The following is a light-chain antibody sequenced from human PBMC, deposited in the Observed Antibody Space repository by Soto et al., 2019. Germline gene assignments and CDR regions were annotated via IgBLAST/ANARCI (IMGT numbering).Light chain of an antibody. V-gene: IGLV2-14*01. J-gene: IGLJ3*02. Sequence: QSVLTQPAAVSGSPGQSITISCTGTSSDVGNYDYVSWYQQYPGKVPKLMIYEVSNRPSGVSNRFSGSKSGNTASLTISGLQAEDEADYFCSSYTTTATVLFGGRSKVTVL. CDR1: SSDVGNYDY. CDR2: EVS. CDR3: SSYTTTATVL.